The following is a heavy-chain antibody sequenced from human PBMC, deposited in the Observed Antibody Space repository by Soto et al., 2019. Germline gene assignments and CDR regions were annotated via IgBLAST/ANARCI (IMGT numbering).Heavy chain of an antibody. Sequence: SETLSLTCTVSGGSIRSSSYYWGWIRQPPGKGLEWIGSIYYSGNTFYNPSLKSRVTLSVDTSKNQFSLKLSSVTAADTAVYYCARHPVEVRGIIIWWFDPWGQATLVTVS. CDR3: ARHPVEVRGIIIWWFDP. CDR1: GGSIRSSSYY. V-gene: IGHV4-39*01. J-gene: IGHJ5*02. CDR2: IYYSGNT. D-gene: IGHD3-10*01.